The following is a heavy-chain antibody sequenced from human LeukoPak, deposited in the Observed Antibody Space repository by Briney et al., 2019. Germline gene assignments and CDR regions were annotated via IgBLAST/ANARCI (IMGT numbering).Heavy chain of an antibody. V-gene: IGHV6-1*01. J-gene: IGHJ5*02. D-gene: IGHD6-19*01. Sequence: SQTLSLTCAISGDSVSSKSAAWNWVRQFPSRGLEWLGRTYYRSKWFSEYAVSEKSRISINPDTAKNQFSLQLSSVTAADTAVYYCARHVAGWNNWFDPWGQGTLVTVSS. CDR2: TYYRSKWFS. CDR1: GDSVSSKSAA. CDR3: ARHVAGWNNWFDP.